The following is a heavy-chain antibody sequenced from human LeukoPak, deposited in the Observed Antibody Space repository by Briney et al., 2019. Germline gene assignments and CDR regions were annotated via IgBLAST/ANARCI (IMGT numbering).Heavy chain of an antibody. V-gene: IGHV4-61*08. CDR2: IYYSGST. Sequence: PSETLSLTCTVSGGSISSVDYSWSWVRQPPGKGLEWIGYIYYSGSTNYNPSLKSRVTISVDTSKNQFSLKLSSVTAADTAVYYCASLNDFWSGHAWGQGTLVTVSS. CDR1: GGSISSVDYS. D-gene: IGHD3-3*01. CDR3: ASLNDFWSGHA. J-gene: IGHJ5*02.